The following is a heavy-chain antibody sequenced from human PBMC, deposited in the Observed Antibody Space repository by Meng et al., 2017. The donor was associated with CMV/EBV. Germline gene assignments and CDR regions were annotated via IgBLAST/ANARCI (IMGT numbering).Heavy chain of an antibody. J-gene: IGHJ4*02. Sequence: GESLKISCAASGFTFSDHYMDWVRQAPGKGLEWVGRTRNKANSYTTEYAASVKGRFTISREDSKNSLYLQMNSLKTEDTAVYYCARLHDYGDPRGDYWGQGTLVTVSS. CDR1: GFTFSDHY. CDR2: TRNKANSYTT. V-gene: IGHV3-72*01. D-gene: IGHD4-17*01. CDR3: ARLHDYGDPRGDY.